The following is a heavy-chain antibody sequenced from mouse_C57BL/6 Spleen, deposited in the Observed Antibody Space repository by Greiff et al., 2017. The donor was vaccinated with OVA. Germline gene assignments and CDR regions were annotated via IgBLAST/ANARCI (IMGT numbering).Heavy chain of an antibody. Sequence: EVMLVESGGDLVKPGGSLKLSCAASGFTFSSSGMSLVRQTPDKRLEWVATISSGGSYTYYPDSVKGLFTISRDNAKNTLYLQLSSLKSEDTAMYYCARLTGTSYWGQGTLVTVSA. J-gene: IGHJ3*01. CDR2: ISSGGSYT. V-gene: IGHV5-6*01. CDR1: GFTFSSSG. CDR3: ARLTGTSY. D-gene: IGHD4-1*01.